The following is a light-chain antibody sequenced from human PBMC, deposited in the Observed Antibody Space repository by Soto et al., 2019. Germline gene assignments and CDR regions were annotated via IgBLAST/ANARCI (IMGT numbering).Light chain of an antibody. Sequence: ILLTQSPCTLSLSPGERATLSCRASQSVSNNYLAWYQQKPGQAPSLLIYGASNRATGIPDRLSGSGSGTDFTLTISRLEPEDSAVYYCQQYGSSGTFGQGTKVDIK. V-gene: IGKV3-20*01. J-gene: IGKJ1*01. CDR2: GAS. CDR3: QQYGSSGT. CDR1: QSVSNNY.